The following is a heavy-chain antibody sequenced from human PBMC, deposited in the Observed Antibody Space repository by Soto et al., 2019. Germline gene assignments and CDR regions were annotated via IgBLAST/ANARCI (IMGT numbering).Heavy chain of an antibody. D-gene: IGHD3-22*01. CDR3: ARVVTMIVVDDGAFDI. CDR2: IYYSGST. CDR1: GGSISSGDYY. J-gene: IGHJ3*02. Sequence: QVQLQESGPGLVKPSQTLSLTCTVSGGSISSGDYYWSWIRQPPGKGLEWIGYIYYSGSTYYNPSLKSRVTISADTSKNQFSLKLSSVTAADTAGYYCARVVTMIVVDDGAFDIWGQGTMVTVSS. V-gene: IGHV4-30-4*01.